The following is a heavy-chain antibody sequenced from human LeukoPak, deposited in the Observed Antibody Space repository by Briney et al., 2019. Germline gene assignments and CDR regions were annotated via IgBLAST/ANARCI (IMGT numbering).Heavy chain of an antibody. CDR3: AKDQLIPAALFDS. J-gene: IGHJ4*02. D-gene: IGHD2-2*01. CDR2: VGGSGDKT. CDR1: GFTFSRYA. V-gene: IGHV3-23*01. Sequence: GGSLRLSCVASGFTFSRYAMTWVRQAPGKGLEWVSTVGGSGDKTLYADSVKGRFSVSRDNSRNTLYLQMNSLRAEDTAIYYCAKDQLIPAALFDSWGQGTLVTVSS.